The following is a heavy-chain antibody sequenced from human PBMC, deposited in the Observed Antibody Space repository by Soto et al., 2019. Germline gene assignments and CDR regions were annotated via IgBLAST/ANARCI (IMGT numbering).Heavy chain of an antibody. V-gene: IGHV4-31*03. CDR2: IYYSGST. Sequence: SETLSLTCTVSGGSISSGGYYWSWIRQHPGKGLEWIGYIYYSGSTYYNPSLKSRVTISVDTSKNQFSLKLSSVTAADTAVYYCARVVPAAIRGYWFDPWGQGTLVTVSS. CDR1: GGSISSGGYY. D-gene: IGHD2-2*02. CDR3: ARVVPAAIRGYWFDP. J-gene: IGHJ5*02.